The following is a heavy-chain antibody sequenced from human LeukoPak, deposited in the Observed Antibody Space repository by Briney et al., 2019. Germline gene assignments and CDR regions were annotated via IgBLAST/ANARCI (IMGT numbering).Heavy chain of an antibody. V-gene: IGHV3-30*02. Sequence: PGGSLRLSCAASGFTFSSYGMHWVRQAPGKGLEWVAFIRYDGSSKYYADSVKGRFTISRDNSKNTLYLQMNSLRAEDTAVYYCAKDRMVTITMVRGVIVWGQGTLVTVSS. CDR1: GFTFSSYG. CDR3: AKDRMVTITMVRGVIV. D-gene: IGHD3-10*01. CDR2: IRYDGSSK. J-gene: IGHJ4*02.